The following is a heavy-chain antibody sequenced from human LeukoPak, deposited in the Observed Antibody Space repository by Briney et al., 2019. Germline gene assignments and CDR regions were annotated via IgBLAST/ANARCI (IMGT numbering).Heavy chain of an antibody. CDR3: AKEKSRRGYSSSWYFDY. V-gene: IGHV3-43*02. CDR2: TSGDGGST. CDR1: GFTFDDYA. Sequence: PGGSLRLSCAASGFTFDDYAMHWVRQAPGKGLEWVSLTSGDGGSTYYADSVKGRFTISRDNGKNSLYLQMNSLRTEDTALYYCAKEKSRRGYSSSWYFDYWGQGTLVTVSS. D-gene: IGHD6-13*01. J-gene: IGHJ4*02.